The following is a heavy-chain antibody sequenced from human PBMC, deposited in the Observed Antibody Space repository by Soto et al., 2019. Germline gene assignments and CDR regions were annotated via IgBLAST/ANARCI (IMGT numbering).Heavy chain of an antibody. CDR1: GGTFSSYA. CDR3: ARSQGSSTSLEIYYYYYYGMEV. D-gene: IGHD2-2*01. J-gene: IGHJ6*02. Sequence: QVQLVQSGAEVKKPGSSVKVSCKASGGTFSSYAISWVRQAPGQGLEWMGGIIPIPGTANYAQKFQGRGTITADESTSTAYMELSSLRSEATAVYYCARSQGSSTSLEIYYYYYYGMEVWGQGTTVTVSS. V-gene: IGHV1-69*01. CDR2: IIPIPGTA.